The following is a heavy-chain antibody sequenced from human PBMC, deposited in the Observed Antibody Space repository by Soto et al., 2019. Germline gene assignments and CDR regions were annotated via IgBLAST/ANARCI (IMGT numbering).Heavy chain of an antibody. CDR1: VASISSGSYY. D-gene: IGHD6-6*01. CDR3: ARGLAAPRVDYFDF. CDR2: IYSSGST. J-gene: IGHJ4*02. Sequence: SETLSLTCTVSVASISSGSYYWSWIRQHPGKGLEWIGYIYSSGSTYYNPSLKSRLTISVDTSKNQFSLKLSSVTAADTAVYYCARGLAAPRVDYFDFWGQGTLVTVSS. V-gene: IGHV4-31*03.